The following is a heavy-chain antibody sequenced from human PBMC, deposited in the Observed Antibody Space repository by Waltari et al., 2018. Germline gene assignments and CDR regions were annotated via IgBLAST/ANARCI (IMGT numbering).Heavy chain of an antibody. D-gene: IGHD3-10*01. V-gene: IGHV3-7*01. CDR3: ARALPGEITVYDY. CDR2: IKQDGTQQ. J-gene: IGHJ4*02. CDR1: GFTFGSHW. Sequence: EVQLVESGGGLVQPGGSLRRSCVASGFTFGSHWMSWVRQAQEKGLEWGADIKQDGTQQYYVDSVKGRFTVSRDNPKNSLFLQMNSLRAEDTAVYYCARALPGEITVYDYWAQGALVTVSS.